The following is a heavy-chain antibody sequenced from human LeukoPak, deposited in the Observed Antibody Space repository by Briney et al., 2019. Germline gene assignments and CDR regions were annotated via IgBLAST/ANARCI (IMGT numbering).Heavy chain of an antibody. V-gene: IGHV1-24*01. Sequence: ASVKVSCKVSGYTLTELSMHWVRQAPGKGLEWMGGFDPEDGETIYAQKFQGRVTMTEDTSTDTAYMELSSLRSEDTAVYYCAVGGHSSRLTHFDPWGQGTLVTVSS. D-gene: IGHD6-13*01. CDR3: AVGGHSSRLTHFDP. CDR2: FDPEDGET. J-gene: IGHJ5*02. CDR1: GYTLTELS.